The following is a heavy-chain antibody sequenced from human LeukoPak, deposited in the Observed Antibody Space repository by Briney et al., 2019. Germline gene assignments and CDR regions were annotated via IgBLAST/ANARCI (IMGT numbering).Heavy chain of an antibody. V-gene: IGHV3-66*01. Sequence: GGSLRLSCAASGFTVSSNYMSWVRQAPGKGLEWVSVIYSGGSTYYADSVKGRFTISRDNSKNTLYLQMNSLRAEDTAVYYCARSRYDFWSGHDPYYFDYWGQGTLVTVSS. J-gene: IGHJ4*02. CDR2: IYSGGST. CDR1: GFTVSSNY. D-gene: IGHD3-3*01. CDR3: ARSRYDFWSGHDPYYFDY.